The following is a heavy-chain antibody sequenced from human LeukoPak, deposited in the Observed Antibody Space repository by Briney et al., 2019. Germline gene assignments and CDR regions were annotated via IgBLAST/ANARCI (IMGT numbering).Heavy chain of an antibody. D-gene: IGHD6-13*01. V-gene: IGHV3-30-3*01. CDR2: ISYDGSNK. CDR3: AREATSSSWYLDG. Sequence: GGSLRLSCAASGFTFSSYAMHWVRQAPGKGLEWVAVISYDGSNKYYADSVKGRFTIPRDNSKNTLYLQMNSLRAEDTAVYYCAREATSSSWYLDGWGQGTLVTVSS. CDR1: GFTFSSYA. J-gene: IGHJ4*02.